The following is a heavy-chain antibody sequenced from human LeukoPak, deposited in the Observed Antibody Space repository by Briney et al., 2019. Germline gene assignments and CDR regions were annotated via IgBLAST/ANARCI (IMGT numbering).Heavy chain of an antibody. J-gene: IGHJ4*02. D-gene: IGHD3-22*01. CDR2: ISSSSSYI. Sequence: GGSLRLSCAASGFTFSSYSMNWVRQAPGKGLEWVSSISSSSSYIYYADSVKGRFTISRDNAKNSLYLQMNSLRAEDTAVYCCARDEKYYYDSSGHYYGDYWGQGTLVTVSS. CDR3: ARDEKYYYDSSGHYYGDY. V-gene: IGHV3-21*01. CDR1: GFTFSSYS.